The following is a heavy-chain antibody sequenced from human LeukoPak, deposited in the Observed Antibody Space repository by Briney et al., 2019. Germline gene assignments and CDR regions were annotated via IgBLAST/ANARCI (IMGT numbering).Heavy chain of an antibody. CDR1: GFTFTHHA. CDR2: ISGRGGST. Sequence: GGSLRLSCAASGFTFTHHAMSWVRQAPGKGLEWVSIISGRGGSTYYADSVKGRFTISRDNSKNSLYLQMNSLRAEDTAVYYCAKTPAYSSIWYEGNYFDYWGQGTLVTVSS. D-gene: IGHD6-13*01. J-gene: IGHJ4*02. CDR3: AKTPAYSSIWYEGNYFDY. V-gene: IGHV3-23*01.